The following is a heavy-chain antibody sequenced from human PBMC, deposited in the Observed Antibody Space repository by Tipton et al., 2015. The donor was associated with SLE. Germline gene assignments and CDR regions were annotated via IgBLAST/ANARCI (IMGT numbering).Heavy chain of an antibody. Sequence: LRLSCTVSGGSISSYYWSWFRQPAGKGLEWIGRIYTSGSTNYNPSLKSRVTMSVDTSKNQFSLKLSSVTAADTAVYYCASAREPYFDYWGQGTLVTVSS. CDR1: GGSISSYY. J-gene: IGHJ4*02. CDR2: IYTSGST. D-gene: IGHD1-26*01. CDR3: ASAREPYFDY. V-gene: IGHV4-4*07.